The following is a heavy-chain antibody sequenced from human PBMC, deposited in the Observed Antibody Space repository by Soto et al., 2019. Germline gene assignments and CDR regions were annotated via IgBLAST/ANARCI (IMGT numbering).Heavy chain of an antibody. CDR1: GGTFSSYT. CDR2: IIPILGIA. V-gene: IGHV1-69*02. J-gene: IGHJ5*02. D-gene: IGHD6-19*01. Sequence: QVQLVQSGAEVKKPGSSVKVSCKASGGTFSSYTISWVRQAPGQGLEWMGRIIPILGIANYAQKFQGRVTITSDKSTSTGYMERSSLRSDDTAVYYGASDAGGQEKESSGWYKTLGWFDPWGQGTLVTV. CDR3: ASDAGGQEKESSGWYKTLGWFDP.